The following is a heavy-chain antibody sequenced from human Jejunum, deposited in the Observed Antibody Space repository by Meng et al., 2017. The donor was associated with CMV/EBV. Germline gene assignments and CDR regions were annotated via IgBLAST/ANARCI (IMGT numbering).Heavy chain of an antibody. J-gene: IGHJ4*02. CDR3: AKERSDDYVDDH. D-gene: IGHD4-17*01. CDR2: ISLGNGQT. CDR1: GYTFTDHN. Sequence: QVHLLQAGAEVKKHGASVKISCKTSGYTFTDHNIGWVRQAPGQGLEWVGWISLGNGQTVYGHKVQGRVTVATDTSTSTAYMELRSLRSDDTATYYCAKERSDDYVDDHWGQGTLVTVSS. V-gene: IGHV1-18*04.